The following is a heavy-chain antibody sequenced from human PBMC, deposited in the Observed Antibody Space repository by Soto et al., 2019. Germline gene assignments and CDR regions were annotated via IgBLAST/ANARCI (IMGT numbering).Heavy chain of an antibody. CDR1: GFTFSSYA. J-gene: IGHJ4*02. V-gene: IGHV3-23*01. D-gene: IGHD1-1*01. CDR2: ISGSGDNT. Sequence: GGSLRLSCAASGFTFSSYAMSWVRQAPGKGLEWVSVISGSGDNTYYADSVKGRFTISRDNSKNTLYLQMNSLRAEDTAVYNCATARGTETSASDYWGQGTLVTVSS. CDR3: ATARGTETSASDY.